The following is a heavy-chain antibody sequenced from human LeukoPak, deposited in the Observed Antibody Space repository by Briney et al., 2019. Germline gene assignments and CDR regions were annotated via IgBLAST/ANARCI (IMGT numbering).Heavy chain of an antibody. CDR3: AKGGGPYHLPTDY. Sequence: GGSLRLSCAASGFTFSNYGMSWARQAPGKGLEWVSSISGSGGSTYYADSVKGRFTISRENSKNMLYLQMNSLRVEDTAVYYCAKGGGPYHLPTDYWGQGTLVTVSS. CDR2: ISGSGGST. J-gene: IGHJ4*02. CDR1: GFTFSNYG. D-gene: IGHD2-2*01. V-gene: IGHV3-23*01.